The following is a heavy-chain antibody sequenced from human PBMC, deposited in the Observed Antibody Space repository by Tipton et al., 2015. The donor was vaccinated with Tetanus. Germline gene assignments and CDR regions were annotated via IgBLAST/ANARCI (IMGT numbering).Heavy chain of an antibody. CDR3: ARPHYQYWYFDL. CDR2: IHHTGST. D-gene: IGHD2-2*01. J-gene: IGHJ2*01. V-gene: IGHV4-31*03. Sequence: TLSLTCTVSGDSISSGGPYWSWIRQFPGKGLEWMGYIHHTGSTYYNPSLKTRITLSVDTSKNQFSLKLTSVTAADTAVYYCARPHYQYWYFDLWGRGTLVTVSS. CDR1: GDSISSGGPY.